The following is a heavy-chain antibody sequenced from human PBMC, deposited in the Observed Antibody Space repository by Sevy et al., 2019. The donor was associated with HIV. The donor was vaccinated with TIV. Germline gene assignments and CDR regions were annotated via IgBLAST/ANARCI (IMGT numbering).Heavy chain of an antibody. Sequence: GGSLRLSCAASGYTFDDYAMHWVRQAPGKGLEWVSGIRWNSGSIGYADSVKGRFTISRDNAKNSLYLQMNSLRAEDTALYYCAKDVHSMIVVVRSGSYFDYCGQVTLVTVSS. V-gene: IGHV3-9*01. CDR2: IRWNSGSI. CDR1: GYTFDDYA. D-gene: IGHD3-22*01. CDR3: AKDVHSMIVVVRSGSYFDY. J-gene: IGHJ4*02.